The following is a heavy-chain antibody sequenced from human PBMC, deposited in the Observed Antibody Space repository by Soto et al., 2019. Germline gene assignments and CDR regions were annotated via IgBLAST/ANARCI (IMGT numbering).Heavy chain of an antibody. CDR2: ISSSSSTI. CDR1: GFTFSSYS. CDR3: ARSPSSGYWGDAFDI. Sequence: EVQLVESGGGLVQPGGSLRLSCAASGFTFSSYSMNWVRQAPGKGLEWVSYISSSSSTIYYADSVKGRFTISRDNAKNSLYLQMNSLRDEDTAVYYCARSPSSGYWGDAFDIWGQGTMVTVSS. V-gene: IGHV3-48*02. D-gene: IGHD3-22*01. J-gene: IGHJ3*02.